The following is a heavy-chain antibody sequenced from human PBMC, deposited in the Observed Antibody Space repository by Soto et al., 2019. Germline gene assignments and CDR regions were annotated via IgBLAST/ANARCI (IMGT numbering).Heavy chain of an antibody. D-gene: IGHD2-21*01. CDR1: GAALNSGNYY. J-gene: IGHJ5*02. CDR3: ARLRIATNNYKWFDP. V-gene: IGHV4-31*03. Sequence: SETLSLTCSVSGAALNSGNYYWSWVRQVPGKGLEWIGHIYVAGAVDYNPSLRDRITISQDTSERQFSLNLRLVTAADTAVYYCARLRIATNNYKWFDPWGQGALVTVSS. CDR2: IYVAGAV.